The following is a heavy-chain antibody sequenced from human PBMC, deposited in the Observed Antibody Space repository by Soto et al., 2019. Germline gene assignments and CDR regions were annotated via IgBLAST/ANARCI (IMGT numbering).Heavy chain of an antibody. CDR2: IYYNGNT. Sequence: QVQLQESGPGLVKPSQTLSLTCTVSGDSMSSGFYYWSWIRQRPGKGLEWIGYIYYNGNTDYNPSLQTRVNISTDTPKSQFSLKLSSVTAADTAVYYCARGLGSANYYIFDCWGQGTLVTVSS. D-gene: IGHD1-26*01. V-gene: IGHV4-31*03. CDR1: GDSMSSGFYY. CDR3: ARGLGSANYYIFDC. J-gene: IGHJ4*02.